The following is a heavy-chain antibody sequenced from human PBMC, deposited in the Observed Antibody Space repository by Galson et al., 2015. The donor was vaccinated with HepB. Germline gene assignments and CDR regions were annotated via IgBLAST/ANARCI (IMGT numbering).Heavy chain of an antibody. CDR2: INPSGGST. CDR3: AREGGTHYYFDY. CDR1: GYTFTSYY. Sequence: SVKVSCKASGYTFTSYYMHWVRQAPGQGLEWMGIINPSGGSTSYAQKFQGRVTMTRDTSTSTVYMELSSLRPGDAAFYYCAREGGTHYYFDYWGEGTLVTVSS. D-gene: IGHD3-16*01. V-gene: IGHV1-46*01. J-gene: IGHJ4*02.